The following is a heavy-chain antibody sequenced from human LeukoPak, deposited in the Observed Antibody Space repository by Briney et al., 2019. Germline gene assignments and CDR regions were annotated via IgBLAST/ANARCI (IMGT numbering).Heavy chain of an antibody. CDR2: IYYSGST. D-gene: IGHD6-19*01. CDR3: ARDLYSSRTNDAFVI. V-gene: IGHV4-39*07. Sequence: SETLSLTCTVSGGSISGATYYWGWIRQPPGKGLEYIGSIYYSGSTYYNSSLKSRVTISVDTSKNQFSLKLSSVTAADTAVYYCARDLYSSRTNDAFVIWGQGTMVTVSS. CDR1: GGSISGATYY. J-gene: IGHJ3*02.